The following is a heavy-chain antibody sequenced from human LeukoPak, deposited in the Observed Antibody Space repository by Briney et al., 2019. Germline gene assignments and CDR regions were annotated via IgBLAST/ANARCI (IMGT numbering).Heavy chain of an antibody. Sequence: GASLKVSCKASGYTFTSYAMHWVRQAPGQRLEWVGWINAGDGNTKYSQKLQGRVTITRDTSARTAYMELSSLRSEDTAVYYCAGRIDSGSYLGLDYWGQGTLVTVSS. D-gene: IGHD3-10*01. CDR1: GYTFTSYA. J-gene: IGHJ4*02. V-gene: IGHV1-3*01. CDR3: AGRIDSGSYLGLDY. CDR2: INAGDGNT.